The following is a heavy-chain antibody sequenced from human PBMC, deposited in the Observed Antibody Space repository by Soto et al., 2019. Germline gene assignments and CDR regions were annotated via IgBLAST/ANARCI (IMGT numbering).Heavy chain of an antibody. J-gene: IGHJ4*02. CDR1: GFTCSCYA. D-gene: IGHD3-22*01. Sequence: GGSLRLSCAASGFTCSCYAMSWVRLAPGKGRGWVSAISGSGGSTYYADSVKGRFTISRDNSKNTLYLQMNSLRAEDTAVYYCAKGGMIVVVITYYFDYWGQGTLVTVSS. CDR2: ISGSGGST. CDR3: AKGGMIVVVITYYFDY. V-gene: IGHV3-23*01.